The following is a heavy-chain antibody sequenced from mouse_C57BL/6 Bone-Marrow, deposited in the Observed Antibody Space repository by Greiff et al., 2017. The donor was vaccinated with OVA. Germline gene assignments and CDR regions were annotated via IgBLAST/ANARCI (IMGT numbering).Heavy chain of an antibody. CDR2: IYPSDSET. CDR1: GYTFTSYW. CDR3: ARGTIYYYGSSYVWFAY. J-gene: IGHJ3*01. V-gene: IGHV1-61*01. D-gene: IGHD1-1*01. Sequence: QVQLQQSGAELVRPGSSVKLSCKASGYTFTSYWMDWVKQRPGQGLEWIGNIYPSDSETHYNQKFKDKATLTVDKSSSTAYMQLSSLTSEDSAVYYCARGTIYYYGSSYVWFAYWGQGTLVTVSA.